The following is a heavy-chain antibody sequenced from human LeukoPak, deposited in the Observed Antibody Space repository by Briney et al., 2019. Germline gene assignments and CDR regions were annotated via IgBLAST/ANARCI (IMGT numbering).Heavy chain of an antibody. V-gene: IGHV3-23*01. CDR1: GFTFSSYA. J-gene: IGHJ4*02. CDR3: AKVPRLVSYDSVDY. CDR2: ISGSGGST. Sequence: PGGSLRLSCAASGFTFSSYAMSWVRQAPGKGLEWVSAISGSGGSTYYADSVKGRFTISRDNSKNTLYLQVNSLRAEDTAVYYCAKVPRLVSYDSVDYWGQGTLVTVSS. D-gene: IGHD3-3*01.